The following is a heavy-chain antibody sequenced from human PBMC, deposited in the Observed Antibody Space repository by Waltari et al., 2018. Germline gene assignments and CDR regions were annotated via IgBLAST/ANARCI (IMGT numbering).Heavy chain of an antibody. CDR2: IYHSGST. J-gene: IGHJ4*02. CDR1: GYSISSGYY. Sequence: QVQLQESGPGLVKPSETLSLTCAVSGYSISSGYYWGWIRQPPGKGLEWIGSIYHSGSTYYNPSLKSRVTISVDTSKNQFSLKLSSVTAADTAVYYCASHTMVQGVTPGGFDYWGQGTLVTVSS. D-gene: IGHD3-10*01. V-gene: IGHV4-38-2*01. CDR3: ASHTMVQGVTPGGFDY.